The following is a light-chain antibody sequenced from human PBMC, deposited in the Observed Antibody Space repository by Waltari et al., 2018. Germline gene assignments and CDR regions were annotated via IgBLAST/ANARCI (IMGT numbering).Light chain of an antibody. V-gene: IGLV2-23*01. CDR3: CSYAGRSTWV. Sequence: QSALTPPASVSGSPGQSITLSCTGTRSDVGSYKFVSWYQQHPGQAPKLMTYEGTKRPSVVSNRFSGSKSGNTASLTISGLQAEDEADYYCCSYAGRSTWVFGGGTKLTVL. CDR2: EGT. CDR1: RSDVGSYKF. J-gene: IGLJ3*02.